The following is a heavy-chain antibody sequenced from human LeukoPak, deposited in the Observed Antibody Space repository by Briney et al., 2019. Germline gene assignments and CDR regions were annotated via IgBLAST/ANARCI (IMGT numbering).Heavy chain of an antibody. D-gene: IGHD4-17*01. V-gene: IGHV3-23*01. CDR1: GFTFSISA. CDR2: ISGGGTT. CDR3: AKLLMANDYGDP. J-gene: IGHJ5*02. Sequence: GGSLRLSCAASGFTFSISAMKWVGQAPGKGLEWVSSISGGGTTYYADSVRGRFIISRDNSKNTLYLQMNSLRAEDTAVYYCAKLLMANDYGDPWGQGTLVTVSS.